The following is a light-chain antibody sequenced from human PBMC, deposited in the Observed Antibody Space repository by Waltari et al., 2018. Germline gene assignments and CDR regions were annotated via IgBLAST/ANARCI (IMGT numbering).Light chain of an antibody. J-gene: IGLJ2*01. CDR3: SSYTSTSTLVV. CDR2: DVS. Sequence: QSALTQPASVSGSPGQSITISCSGTTNDFGTYVFVSWYQHHPGKAPKLIIYDVSHRPSGVSSRFSGAKSGNTASLTVSGLQAEDEADYYCSSYTSTSTLVVFGGGTKLTVL. V-gene: IGLV2-14*03. CDR1: TNDFGTYVF.